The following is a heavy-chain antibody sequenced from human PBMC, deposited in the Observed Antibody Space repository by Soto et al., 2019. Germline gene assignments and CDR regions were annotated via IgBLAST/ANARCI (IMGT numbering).Heavy chain of an antibody. J-gene: IGHJ6*02. CDR1: AFTFSDYS. CDR3: GRDLGGSGTPLEYYGMDV. V-gene: IGHV3-30*04. CDR2: ISGDGIKK. Sequence: GGSLRLSCVASAFTFSDYSMHWVRQAPGKGLEWVAAISGDGIKKSYADSVKGRATLSRDNAKNTLYLQMDNLGAEDTAVYFCGRDLGGSGTPLEYYGMDVWGRGTTVTVSS. D-gene: IGHD3-10*01.